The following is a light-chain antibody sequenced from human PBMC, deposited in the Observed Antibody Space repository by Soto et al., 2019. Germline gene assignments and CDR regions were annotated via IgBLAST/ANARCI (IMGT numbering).Light chain of an antibody. J-gene: IGKJ3*01. CDR1: QSVYGN. V-gene: IGKV3-20*01. Sequence: EIVLTQSPATLSLSPGEGATLSCRASQSVYGNLAWYQQKPGQSPRLLIYGASTRATDIPDRFSGSGSDTDFALTISRLEPEDFAVYYCQQYSGSPFTFGPGTKVNIK. CDR3: QQYSGSPFT. CDR2: GAS.